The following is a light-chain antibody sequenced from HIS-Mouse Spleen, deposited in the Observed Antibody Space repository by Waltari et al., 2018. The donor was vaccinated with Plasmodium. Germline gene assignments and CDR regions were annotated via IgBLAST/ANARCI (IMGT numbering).Light chain of an antibody. CDR3: QQYGSSPYT. V-gene: IGKV3-20*01. Sequence: EIVLTQSPGTLSLSPGERATLSCRASQSVSSSHLAWYQQKPGQAPRLLIYGASSRAPGIPDRFSGGGSGTDFTLTISRLEPEDFAVYYCQQYGSSPYTFGQGTKLEIK. J-gene: IGKJ2*01. CDR1: QSVSSSH. CDR2: GAS.